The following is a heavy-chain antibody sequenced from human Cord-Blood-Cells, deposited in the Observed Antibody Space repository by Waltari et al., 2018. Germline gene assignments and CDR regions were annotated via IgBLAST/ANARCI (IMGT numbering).Heavy chain of an antibody. D-gene: IGHD1-20*01. J-gene: IGHJ3*02. Sequence: AGLLKPSETLSLTCAVYGGSFSGYYWSWIRQPPGKGLEWIGEINHRGSTNYNPSLKSRVTISVDTSKNQFSLKLSSVTAADTAVYYCARDRYNGAFDIWGQGTMVTVSS. V-gene: IGHV4-34*01. CDR1: GGSFSGYY. CDR2: INHRGST. CDR3: ARDRYNGAFDI.